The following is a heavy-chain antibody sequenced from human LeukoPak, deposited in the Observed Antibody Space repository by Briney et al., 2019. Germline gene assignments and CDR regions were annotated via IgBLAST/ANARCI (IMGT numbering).Heavy chain of an antibody. CDR2: IYYSGST. Sequence: PSETLSLTCTVSGGSISSGGYYWSWIRQPPGKGLEWIGYIYYSGSTNYNPSLKSRVTISVDTFKNQFSLKLSSVTAADTAVYYCARLRVGAFHWYFDLWGRGTLVTVSS. V-gene: IGHV4-61*08. CDR1: GGSISSGGYY. CDR3: ARLRVGAFHWYFDL. D-gene: IGHD1-26*01. J-gene: IGHJ2*01.